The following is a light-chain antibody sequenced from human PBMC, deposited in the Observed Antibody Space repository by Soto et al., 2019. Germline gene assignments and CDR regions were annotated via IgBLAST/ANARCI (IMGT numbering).Light chain of an antibody. Sequence: DIQMTQSPTSLSASVGDRVTITCRASQDISISLDWYQQKPGKPPKRLIYASPSWQSGAPARFSGSGAGTEGTLTINSLQPEDDATDVGLQHNNLPFTFGPGTKVDV. CDR2: ASP. V-gene: IGKV1-17*01. CDR3: LQHNNLPFT. J-gene: IGKJ3*01. CDR1: QDISIS.